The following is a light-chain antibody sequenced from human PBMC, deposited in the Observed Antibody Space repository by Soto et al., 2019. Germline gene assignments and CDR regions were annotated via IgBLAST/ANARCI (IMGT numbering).Light chain of an antibody. CDR3: QSYDSSLTGSRV. CDR2: GNN. V-gene: IGLV1-40*01. J-gene: IGLJ3*02. Sequence: QCVLTQPASVSGAPGQRVTISCTGSSSNIGAGYDVQWYQQLPGTAPKVLIYGNNNRPSGVPNLFSGSKSGTSASLAITGIQAEDEAEYDCQSYDSSLTGSRVFGGGTKLTVL. CDR1: SSNIGAGYD.